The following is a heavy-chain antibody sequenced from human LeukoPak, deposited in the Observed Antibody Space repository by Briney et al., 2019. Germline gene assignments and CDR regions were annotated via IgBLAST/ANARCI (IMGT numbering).Heavy chain of an antibody. J-gene: IGHJ4*02. D-gene: IGHD3-3*01. Sequence: KSGGSLRLSCAASGFTFSSYSMNWVRQAPGKGLEWVSSISSSSSYIYYADSVKGRFTISRDNAKNSLYLQMNSLRAEDTAVCYCARGSPVLRFLEWLFSRWGQGTLVTVSS. CDR3: ARGSPVLRFLEWLFSR. V-gene: IGHV3-21*01. CDR1: GFTFSSYS. CDR2: ISSSSSYI.